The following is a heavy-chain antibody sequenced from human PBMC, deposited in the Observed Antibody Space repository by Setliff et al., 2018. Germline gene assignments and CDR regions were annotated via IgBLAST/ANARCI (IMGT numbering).Heavy chain of an antibody. CDR2: IWDDGGNK. CDR3: ARTCSGSGCYAGLES. CDR1: GFTFSTYR. Sequence: PGGSLRLSCAASGFTFSTYRMHWVRQAPGKGLEWVAVIWDDGGNKYHADSVKGRFAISRDNSKNTLYLHMNSLRPEDTAVYYCARTCSGSGCYAGLESWGQGTPVTVSS. V-gene: IGHV3-33*08. D-gene: IGHD2-15*01. J-gene: IGHJ4*02.